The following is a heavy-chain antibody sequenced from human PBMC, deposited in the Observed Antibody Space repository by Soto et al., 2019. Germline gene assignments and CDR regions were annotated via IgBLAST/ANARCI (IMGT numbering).Heavy chain of an antibody. CDR2: ISAYNGNT. D-gene: IGHD2-15*01. Sequence: ASVKVSCKASGYTFTSYGISWVRQAPGQGLEWMGWISAYNGNTNYAQKLQGRVTMTTDTSTSTAYMELRSLRSDDTAVYYCARDNIVVVVAALIDYYYGMDVWGQGTTVTVS. J-gene: IGHJ6*02. V-gene: IGHV1-18*04. CDR3: ARDNIVVVVAALIDYYYGMDV. CDR1: GYTFTSYG.